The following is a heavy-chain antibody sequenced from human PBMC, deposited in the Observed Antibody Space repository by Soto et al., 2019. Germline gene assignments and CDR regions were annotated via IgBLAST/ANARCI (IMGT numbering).Heavy chain of an antibody. Sequence: GGSLRLSCAASGFTFSSYGMHWVRQAPGKGLEWVAVISYDGGNKYYADSVKGRFTISRDNSKNTVYLQMDSLRAEDTAVYYCAKEGSGWYEDYWGQGPLVTVSS. CDR3: AKEGSGWYEDY. CDR1: GFTFSSYG. J-gene: IGHJ4*02. D-gene: IGHD6-19*01. V-gene: IGHV3-30*18. CDR2: ISYDGGNK.